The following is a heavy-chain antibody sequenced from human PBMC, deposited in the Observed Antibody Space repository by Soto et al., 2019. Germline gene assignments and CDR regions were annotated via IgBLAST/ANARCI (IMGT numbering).Heavy chain of an antibody. CDR3: ARDRLLAVTGLLHY. V-gene: IGHV1-18*01. J-gene: IGHJ4*02. D-gene: IGHD6-19*01. CDR2: ISAYNGKT. CDR1: GYPFTSYG. Sequence: QVQLVQSGAEVKKPGASVKVSCKTSGYPFTSYGINWVRQAPGQGPEWMGWISAYNGKTSYTQKFQGRVTMTKGTSTSTAYMELRSLRSAGAAVYYCARDRLLAVTGLLHYWGQGTLVTVSS.